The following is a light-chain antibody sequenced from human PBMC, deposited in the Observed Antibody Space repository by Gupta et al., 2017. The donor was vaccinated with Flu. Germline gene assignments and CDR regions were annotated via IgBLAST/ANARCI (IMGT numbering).Light chain of an antibody. J-gene: IGKJ1*01. CDR1: QSLVDGDGETKS. V-gene: IGKV2-40*01. Sequence: EIEMTQTPPSLPVVPGEPASISCRSSQSLVDGDGETKSVDWYLQRPGQSPQLLIHSFSSGVSGVPDRFDGSGSDRDFTLTISSVEAADAGTYYCRQRVAFPWTFGQGTPLEIK. CDR2: SFS. CDR3: RQRVAFPWT.